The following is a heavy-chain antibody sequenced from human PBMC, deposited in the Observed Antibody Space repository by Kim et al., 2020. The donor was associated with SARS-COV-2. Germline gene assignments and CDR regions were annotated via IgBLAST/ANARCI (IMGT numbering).Heavy chain of an antibody. CDR3: ARGRGSFGYYFDY. Sequence: GGSLRLSCVASGSTFSSYWLTWVRQAPGKGLEWVANIKQDGSEKYYVDSVKGRFTISRDNAKNSLYLQMTSLRAEDTALYYCARGRGSFGYYFDYWGQGT. D-gene: IGHD3-16*01. V-gene: IGHV3-7*01. J-gene: IGHJ4*02. CDR1: GSTFSSYW. CDR2: IKQDGSEK.